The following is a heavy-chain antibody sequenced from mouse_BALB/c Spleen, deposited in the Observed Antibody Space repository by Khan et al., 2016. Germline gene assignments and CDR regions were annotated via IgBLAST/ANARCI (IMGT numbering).Heavy chain of an antibody. Sequence: VQLQESGPGLVAPSQSLSITCTVSGFSLTNSGVHWVRQPPGKGLDWLGVIWAGGSTDYNSALMSRLSITKDNSQNQVFLEMNSLQTYDTAMYYCARDDQDYDAWFASWGQGTLVTVSA. J-gene: IGHJ3*01. D-gene: IGHD2-4*01. V-gene: IGHV2-9*02. CDR1: GFSLTNSG. CDR3: ARDDQDYDAWFAS. CDR2: IWAGGST.